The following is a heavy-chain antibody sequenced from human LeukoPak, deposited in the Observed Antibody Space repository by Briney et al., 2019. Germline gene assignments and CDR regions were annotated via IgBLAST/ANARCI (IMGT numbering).Heavy chain of an antibody. D-gene: IGHD6-19*01. J-gene: IGHJ4*02. CDR2: IDRGGNTK. CDR3: ARDREQWLAHFDY. V-gene: IGHV3-11*04. CDR1: GFTFSDYY. Sequence: KPGGSLRLSCAASGFTFSDYYMGWIRQAPGKGLEWVSYIDRGGNTKHYADSVKGRFTISRDNAKNSLFLQMNSLRAEDTAVYYCARDREQWLAHFDYWGQGTLVTVSS.